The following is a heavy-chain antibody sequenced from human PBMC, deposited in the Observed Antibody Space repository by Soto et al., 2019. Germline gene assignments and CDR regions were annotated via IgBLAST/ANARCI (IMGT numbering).Heavy chain of an antibody. J-gene: IGHJ4*02. Sequence: QVQLQESGPGLVKPSQTLSLSCTLSGDSFSGADYYWSWIRQPPGKGLEWIGYIFHSGSTSYNPSPRSRITISLDSSKTQFALNMRFVTAADTAVSYCARVRGYYYGRSGYHFDLWGQGTLVTVSS. CDR1: GDSFSGADYY. V-gene: IGHV4-30-4*01. CDR3: ARVRGYYYGRSGYHFDL. CDR2: IFHSGST. D-gene: IGHD3-22*01.